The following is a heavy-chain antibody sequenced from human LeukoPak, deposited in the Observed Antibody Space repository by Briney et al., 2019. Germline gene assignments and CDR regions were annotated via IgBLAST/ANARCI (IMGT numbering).Heavy chain of an antibody. J-gene: IGHJ3*02. Sequence: PSETLSLTCTVSGGSISSYHWSWIRQPPGRGLEWIGYIYTSGSTNYNPSVKSRVTITVDASKDQFSLELNSVPAAGTAVYYCARHMRDISSGYWVGAFDIWGQGTMVTVSS. D-gene: IGHD3-22*01. CDR1: GGSISSYH. CDR2: IYTSGST. V-gene: IGHV4-4*09. CDR3: ARHMRDISSGYWVGAFDI.